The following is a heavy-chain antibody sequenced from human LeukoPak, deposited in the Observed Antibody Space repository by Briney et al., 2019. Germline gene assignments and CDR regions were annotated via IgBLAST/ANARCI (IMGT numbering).Heavy chain of an antibody. V-gene: IGHV1-46*01. CDR1: GYTFTSYY. CDR3: AREWEPGIAAAGLVTPDSDYYYGMDV. D-gene: IGHD6-13*01. CDR2: INPSGGST. Sequence: SVKVSCKASGYTFTSYYMHWVRQAPGQGLEWMGIINPSGGSTSYAQKFQGRVTMTRDTSTSTVYMELSSLRSEDTAVYYCAREWEPGIAAAGLVTPDSDYYYGMDVWGQGTTVTVSS. J-gene: IGHJ6*02.